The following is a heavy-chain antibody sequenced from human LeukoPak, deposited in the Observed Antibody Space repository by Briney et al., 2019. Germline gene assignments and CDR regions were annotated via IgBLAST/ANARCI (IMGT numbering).Heavy chain of an antibody. V-gene: IGHV3-23*01. D-gene: IGHD3-3*01. CDR3: AKTKGDYEYWSGYYKYYFDY. CDR2: ITGSGGST. CDR1: GFTFTNYG. J-gene: IGHJ4*02. Sequence: PGGSLRLSCVGSGFTFTNYGMSWVRQAPGKGLEWVSAITGSGGSTYYADSVTGRFTISRDNSENTLYLQMNSLRAEDTALYYCAKTKGDYEYWSGYYKYYFDYWGQGTLVTVSS.